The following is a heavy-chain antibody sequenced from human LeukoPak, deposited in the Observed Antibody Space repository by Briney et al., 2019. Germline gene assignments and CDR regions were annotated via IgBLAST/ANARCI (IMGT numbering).Heavy chain of an antibody. CDR3: ARSAGVLERRYYFDY. J-gene: IGHJ4*02. V-gene: IGHV1-69*05. Sequence: SVKVSCKASGYTFTGHYLHWVRQAPGQGLEWMGGIIPIFGTANYAQKFQGRVTITTDESTSTAYMELSSLRSEDTAVYYCARSAGVLERRYYFDYWGQGTLVTVSS. CDR2: IIPIFGTA. D-gene: IGHD1-1*01. CDR1: GYTFTGHY.